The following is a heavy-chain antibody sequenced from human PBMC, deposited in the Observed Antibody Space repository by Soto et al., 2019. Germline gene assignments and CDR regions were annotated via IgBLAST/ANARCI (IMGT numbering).Heavy chain of an antibody. V-gene: IGHV1-46*01. Sequence: SAEVSFKASGYTFTSYYMHWVRQAPGQGLEWMGIINPSGGSTSYAQKFQGRVTMTRDTSTSTVYMELSSLRSEDTAVYYCARSIYVGGDCYSDYWGQGTLVTVSS. J-gene: IGHJ4*02. CDR2: INPSGGST. CDR3: ARSIYVGGDCYSDY. CDR1: GYTFTSYY. D-gene: IGHD2-21*02.